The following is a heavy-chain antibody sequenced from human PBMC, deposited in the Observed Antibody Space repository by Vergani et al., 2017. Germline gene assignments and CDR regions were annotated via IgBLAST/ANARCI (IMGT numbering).Heavy chain of an antibody. J-gene: IGHJ6*02. CDR2: ISSSSSYI. V-gene: IGHV3-21*01. Sequence: EVQLVESGGGLVKPGGSLRLSCAASGFTFSSYSMNWVRQAPGKGLEWVSSISSSSSYIYYADSVKGRFTISRDNAKNSLYLQMNSLRAEDTAVYYCARLVGGSGWYIYYYGIDVWGQGTMVTVSS. D-gene: IGHD6-19*01. CDR1: GFTFSSYS. CDR3: ARLVGGSGWYIYYYGIDV.